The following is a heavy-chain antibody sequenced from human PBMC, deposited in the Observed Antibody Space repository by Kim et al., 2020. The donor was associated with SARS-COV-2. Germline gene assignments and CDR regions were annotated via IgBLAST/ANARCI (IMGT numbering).Heavy chain of an antibody. CDR2: SRST. V-gene: IGHV4-34*01. Sequence: SRSTNYNPALQGRVPISVDTSKTQFSLKLSSVTAADTAVYYCARVDIVANWGQGTLVTVSS. D-gene: IGHD5-12*01. CDR3: ARVDIVAN. J-gene: IGHJ4*02.